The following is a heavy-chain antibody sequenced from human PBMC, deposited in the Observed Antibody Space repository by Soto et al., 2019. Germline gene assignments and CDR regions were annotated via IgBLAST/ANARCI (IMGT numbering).Heavy chain of an antibody. CDR2: INAGIGNP. CDR1: GYTFTSYA. D-gene: IGHD4-4*01. Sequence: QVQLVQSGAEVKKPGASVKVSCKASGYTFTSYAMHWVRQAPGQRLEWMGWINAGIGNPKNSHKFQGRVTITRDTTPRPAKXELSSLRSEDTAVYYCASSYSNYALIDYYYYGMDVWGQGTTVTVSS. CDR3: ASSYSNYALIDYYYYGMDV. J-gene: IGHJ6*02. V-gene: IGHV1-3*01.